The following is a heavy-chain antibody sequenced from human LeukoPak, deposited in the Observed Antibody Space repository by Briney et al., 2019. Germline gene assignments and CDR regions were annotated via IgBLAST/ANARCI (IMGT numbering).Heavy chain of an antibody. J-gene: IGHJ4*02. CDR1: GYSFSMYW. CDR2: IDPSDSEI. Sequence: GEPLKISCQGLGYSFSMYWIGWVRHMPGKGLEWMGVIDPSDSEITYSPSFQGHVTISVDKSVNTAYLQWTTLKASDTALYYCARHRAVGGGHSTTWYTDYWGQGTLVPVSS. V-gene: IGHV5-51*01. CDR3: ARHRAVGGGHSTTWYTDY. D-gene: IGHD6-13*01.